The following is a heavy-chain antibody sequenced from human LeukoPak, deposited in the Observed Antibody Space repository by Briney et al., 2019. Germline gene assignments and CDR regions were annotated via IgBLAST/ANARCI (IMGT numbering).Heavy chain of an antibody. CDR1: GFTFSSYW. CDR3: AKDSGLYYDSSGYYRYFDY. J-gene: IGHJ4*02. D-gene: IGHD3-22*01. Sequence: GGSLRLSCAASGFTFSSYWMSWVRQAPGKGLEWVANIKQDGSEKYYVDSVKGRFTISRDNAKNSLYLQMNSLRAEDTALYYCAKDSGLYYDSSGYYRYFDYWGQGTLVTVSS. CDR2: IKQDGSEK. V-gene: IGHV3-7*03.